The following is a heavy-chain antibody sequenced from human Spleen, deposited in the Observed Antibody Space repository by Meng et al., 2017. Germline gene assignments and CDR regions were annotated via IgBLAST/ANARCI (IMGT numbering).Heavy chain of an antibody. Sequence: GESLKISCAASGFTFSSYAMHWVRQAPGKGLEWVAVISYDGSNNYYADSVKGRFTISRDNSKNTLYVQMNSLRAEDTAIYYCARTYFSSGAYGPLGYWGQGTQVTVSS. CDR3: ARTYFSSGAYGPLGY. CDR2: ISYDGSNN. V-gene: IGHV3-30*04. J-gene: IGHJ4*02. D-gene: IGHD3-10*01. CDR1: GFTFSSYA.